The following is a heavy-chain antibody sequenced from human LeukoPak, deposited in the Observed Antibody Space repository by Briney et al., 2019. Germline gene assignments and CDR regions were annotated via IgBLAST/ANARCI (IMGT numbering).Heavy chain of an antibody. D-gene: IGHD2-2*01. CDR2: INPNSGGT. V-gene: IGHV1-2*02. J-gene: IGHJ6*03. CDR3: AKGYCSSTSCSRFYYYYYMDV. Sequence: ASVKVSCKASGYTFTGYYMHWVRQAPGQGLEWMGWINPNSGGTNYAQKFQGRVTMTRDTSISTAYMELSRLRSDDTAVYYCAKGYCSSTSCSRFYYYYYMDVWGKGTTVTVSS. CDR1: GYTFTGYY.